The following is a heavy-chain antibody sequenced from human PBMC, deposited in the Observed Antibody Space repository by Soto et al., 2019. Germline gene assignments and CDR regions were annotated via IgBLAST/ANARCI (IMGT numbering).Heavy chain of an antibody. CDR2: VYHSGST. CDR3: ARGSGSYYYYGMDV. CDR1: GGSISSGGYS. D-gene: IGHD3-10*01. Sequence: LSLTCAVSGGSISSGGYSWSWIRQPPGKGLEWIGCVYHSGSTYSNPSLKSRVTISVDRSKNQFSLNLSSVTAADTAVYYCARGSGSYYYYGMDVWGQGTTVTVSS. J-gene: IGHJ6*02. V-gene: IGHV4-30-2*01.